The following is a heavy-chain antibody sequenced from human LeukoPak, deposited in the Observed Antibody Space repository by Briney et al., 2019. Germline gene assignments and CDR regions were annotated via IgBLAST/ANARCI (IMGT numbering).Heavy chain of an antibody. J-gene: IGHJ4*02. Sequence: PSETLSLTCTVSGGSISSYYWTWIRQPPGKGLEWIGYIYYSGSTNYNPSPKSRVTISVDTSKNQFSLKLGSVTAADTAVYYCARTYGYNYGTSQPYYFDYWGQGTLVTVSS. CDR2: IYYSGST. V-gene: IGHV4-59*01. CDR3: ARTYGYNYGTSQPYYFDY. D-gene: IGHD5-18*01. CDR1: GGSISSYY.